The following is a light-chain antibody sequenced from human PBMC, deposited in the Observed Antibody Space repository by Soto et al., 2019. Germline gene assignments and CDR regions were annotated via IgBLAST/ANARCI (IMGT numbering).Light chain of an antibody. CDR2: EVS. Sequence: QSALTQPPSASGSPGQSVTISCIGTSSYVGGYNYVSWYQQHPGKAPKLMIYEVSKRPSGVPDRFSGSKSGNTASLTVSGLQAEDEADYYCSSYAASNNLGVFGGGTKLTVL. CDR3: SSYAASNNLGV. V-gene: IGLV2-8*01. CDR1: SSYVGGYNY. J-gene: IGLJ2*01.